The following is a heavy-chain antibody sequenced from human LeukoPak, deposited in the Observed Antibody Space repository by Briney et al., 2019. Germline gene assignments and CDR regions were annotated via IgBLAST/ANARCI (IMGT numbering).Heavy chain of an antibody. CDR3: ARDRLRVGDYYMDV. D-gene: IGHD3-10*01. CDR2: IYYSGST. V-gene: IGHV4-59*01. CDR1: GGSISSYY. Sequence: PSETLSLTCTVSGGSISSYYWSWIRQPPGKGLEWIGYIYYSGSTNYNPSLKSRVTISIDTSKSQFSLKLTSVTAADTAVYYCARDRLRVGDYYMDVWGKGTTVTVSS. J-gene: IGHJ6*03.